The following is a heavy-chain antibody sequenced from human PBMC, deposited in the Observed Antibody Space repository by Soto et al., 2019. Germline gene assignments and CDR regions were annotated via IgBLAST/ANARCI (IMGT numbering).Heavy chain of an antibody. CDR1: GYTFTRYD. CDR3: ARGLEWSRALDP. CDR2: LNPNSGNT. V-gene: IGHV1-8*01. D-gene: IGHD3-3*01. J-gene: IGHJ5*02. Sequence: QVQLVQSGAEVKKPGASVKVSCKASGYTFTRYDINWVRQATGQGLEWMGWLNPNSGNTGYAQKFQGRVTMTRNTSLSTAYMELSSLRSEDTAVYYCARGLEWSRALDPWGQGTLVTVSS.